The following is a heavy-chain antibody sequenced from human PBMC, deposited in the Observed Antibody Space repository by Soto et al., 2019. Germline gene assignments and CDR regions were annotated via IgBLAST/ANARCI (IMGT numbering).Heavy chain of an antibody. Sequence: GESLKISCAASGFTFSSYAMGWVRQAPGKGLEWVSSISVSGGSTYYADSVKGRFTISRDNSRNTLYLQMNSLRAEDTAVYYCAKAPTVIRAFDVGGQGTMVTVAS. CDR3: AKAPTVIRAFDV. V-gene: IGHV3-23*01. CDR1: GFTFSSYA. D-gene: IGHD4-4*01. J-gene: IGHJ3*01. CDR2: ISVSGGST.